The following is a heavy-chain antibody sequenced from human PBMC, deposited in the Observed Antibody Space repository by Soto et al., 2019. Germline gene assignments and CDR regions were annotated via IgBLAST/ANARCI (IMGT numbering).Heavy chain of an antibody. Sequence: SETLSLTCPVSGGSISSSSYYWGWIRQPPGKGLEWIGSIYYSGSTYYNPSLKSRVTISVDTSKNQFSLKLSSVTAADTAVYYCASLGGIGIAAAGTRGPRGYWGQGTLVTVSS. CDR1: GGSISSSSYY. D-gene: IGHD6-13*01. CDR3: ASLGGIGIAAAGTRGPRGY. CDR2: IYYSGST. J-gene: IGHJ4*02. V-gene: IGHV4-39*01.